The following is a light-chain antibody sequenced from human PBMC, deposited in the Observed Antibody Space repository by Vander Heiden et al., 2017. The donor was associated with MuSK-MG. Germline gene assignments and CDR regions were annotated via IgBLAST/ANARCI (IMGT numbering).Light chain of an antibody. J-gene: IGLJ1*01. V-gene: IGLV2-14*01. Sequence: SSLTKPASVSGAPGNSIPLSCTGTSSDVGGYNYVSWYQQHPGKAPKLMIYNVSNRPSGVSNRFSGSKSGTTASLTTSGLQAEHQAADSCSSCTSSSTRVFGPGTKVTVL. CDR2: NVS. CDR1: SSDVGGYNY. CDR3: SSCTSSSTRV.